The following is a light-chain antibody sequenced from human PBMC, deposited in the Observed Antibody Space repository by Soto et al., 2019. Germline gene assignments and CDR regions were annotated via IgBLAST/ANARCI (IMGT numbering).Light chain of an antibody. J-gene: IGLJ2*01. CDR2: EVN. CDR1: STDVGSHNY. CDR3: SAYTSNNTVV. Sequence: QSALTQAASVSESPGQSISLSCGGTSTDVGSHNYVSWYQQHPGKAPKLIIFEVNNRPSGVSHRFSGSKSGNTASLTISVLQGEDEADYYCSAYTSNNTVVFGGGTKLTVL. V-gene: IGLV2-14*01.